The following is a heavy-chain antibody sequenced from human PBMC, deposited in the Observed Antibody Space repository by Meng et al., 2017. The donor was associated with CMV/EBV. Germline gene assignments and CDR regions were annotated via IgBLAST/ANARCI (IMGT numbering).Heavy chain of an antibody. V-gene: IGHV6-1*01. J-gene: IGHJ6*02. D-gene: IGHD5-24*01. CDR1: GDSVSSNSAA. CDR2: TYYRSKWYN. Sequence: LRLSCAISGDSVSSNSAAWNWIRQSPSRGLEWLGRTYYRSKWYNDYAVSVKSRITINPDTSKNQLSLQLNSVTPEDTAVYYCARGRDRPYYYYGMDVWGQRTTVTVSS. CDR3: ARGRDRPYYYYGMDV.